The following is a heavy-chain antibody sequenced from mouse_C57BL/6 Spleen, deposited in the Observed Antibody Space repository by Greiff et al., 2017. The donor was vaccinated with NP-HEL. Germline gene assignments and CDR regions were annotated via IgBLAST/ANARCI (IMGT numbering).Heavy chain of an antibody. V-gene: IGHV1-26*01. J-gene: IGHJ1*03. D-gene: IGHD2-2*01. Sequence: QQSHGKSLEWIGDINPNNGGTSYNQKFKGKATLTVDKSSSTAYMELRSLTSEDSAVYYCARKGGDYGYDWYFDVWGTGTTVTVSS. CDR3: ARKGGDYGYDWYFDV. CDR2: INPNNGGT.